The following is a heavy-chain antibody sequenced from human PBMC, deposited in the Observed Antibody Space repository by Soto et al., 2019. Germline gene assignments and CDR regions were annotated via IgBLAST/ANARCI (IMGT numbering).Heavy chain of an antibody. D-gene: IGHD6-13*01. Sequence: QVQLQESGPGLVKPSQTLSLTCTVSGGSISSGGYYWSWIRQHPGKGLEWIGYIYYSGSTYYNPSLKSRVTISVDTSKSQFSLKLSSVTAADTAVYYCARDMAAAGTWFDPWGQGTLVTVSS. CDR1: GGSISSGGYY. J-gene: IGHJ5*02. V-gene: IGHV4-31*03. CDR2: IYYSGST. CDR3: ARDMAAAGTWFDP.